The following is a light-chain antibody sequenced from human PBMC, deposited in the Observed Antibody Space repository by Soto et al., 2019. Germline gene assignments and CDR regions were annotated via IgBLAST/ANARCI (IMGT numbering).Light chain of an antibody. CDR3: SSYTSSSTYV. CDR1: SSDVGGYNY. Sequence: QSALTQPASVSRSPGQSITISCTGTSSDVGGYNYVSWYQQHPGKAPKLMIYDVSNRPSGVSNRFSGSKSGNTASLTISGLQAEDEADYYCSSYTSSSTYVFGNGTKVTV. V-gene: IGLV2-14*01. CDR2: DVS. J-gene: IGLJ1*01.